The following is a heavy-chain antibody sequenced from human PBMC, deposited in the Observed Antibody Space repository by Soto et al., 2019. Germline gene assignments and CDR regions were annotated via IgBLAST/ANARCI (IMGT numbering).Heavy chain of an antibody. CDR3: ARDRSYYYDSSGYRKHGQVDY. CDR2: ISAYNGNP. Sequence: QVQLVQSGAEVKKPGASVKVSCKASGYTFTSYGISWVRQAPGQGLEWMGWISAYNGNPNYAQKLQGRVTMTTDTSTSTAYMELRSRRSDDTAVYYCARDRSYYYDSSGYRKHGQVDYWGQGTLVTVSS. CDR1: GYTFTSYG. D-gene: IGHD3-22*01. V-gene: IGHV1-18*01. J-gene: IGHJ4*02.